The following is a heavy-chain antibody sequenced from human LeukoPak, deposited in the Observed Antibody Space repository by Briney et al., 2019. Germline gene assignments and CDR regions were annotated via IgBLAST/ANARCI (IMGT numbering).Heavy chain of an antibody. J-gene: IGHJ4*02. V-gene: IGHV3-53*01. CDR3: AKDPKSSCSGGSCY. CDR1: GFTVSSNY. Sequence: GGSLRLSCAASGFTVSSNYMSWVRQAPGKGLEWVSVIYSGGSTYYADSVKGRFTISRDNSKNTLYLQMNSLRAEDTAVYYCAKDPKSSCSGGSCYWGQGTLVTVSS. D-gene: IGHD2-15*01. CDR2: IYSGGST.